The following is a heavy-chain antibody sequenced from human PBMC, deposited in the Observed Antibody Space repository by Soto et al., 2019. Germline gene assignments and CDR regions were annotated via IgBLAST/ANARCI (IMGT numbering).Heavy chain of an antibody. V-gene: IGHV1-69*13. Sequence: SVKVSCKASGGTLSSYAISWVRQAPGQGLEWMGGIIPIFGTANYAQKFQGRVTITADESTSTAYMELSSLRSEDTAVYYCARDTAARPLYYYYYYGMDVWGQGTTVTVSS. CDR2: IIPIFGTA. CDR1: GGTLSSYA. CDR3: ARDTAARPLYYYYYYGMDV. J-gene: IGHJ6*02. D-gene: IGHD6-6*01.